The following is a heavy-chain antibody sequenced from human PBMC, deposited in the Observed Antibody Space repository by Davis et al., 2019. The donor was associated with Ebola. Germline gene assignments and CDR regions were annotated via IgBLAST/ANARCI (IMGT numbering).Heavy chain of an antibody. Sequence: GESLKISCAASGFTFSSYWMHWVRQAPGKGLVWVSRTNSDGSSTSYADSVKGRFTISRDNAKNTLYLQMNSLRAEDTAVYYCARGTITILTTGDNWFDPWGQGTLVTVSS. CDR3: ARGTITILTTGDNWFDP. J-gene: IGHJ5*02. CDR1: GFTFSSYW. D-gene: IGHD3-3*01. CDR2: TNSDGSST. V-gene: IGHV3-74*01.